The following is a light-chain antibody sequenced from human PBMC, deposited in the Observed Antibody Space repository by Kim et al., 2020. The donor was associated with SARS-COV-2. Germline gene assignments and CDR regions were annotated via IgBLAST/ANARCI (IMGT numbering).Light chain of an antibody. CDR1: QAIRKY. Sequence: ASTGDRVTITCRASQAIRKYLAWYQQKPGKAPKLLIYAASTLQTGVPSRFSGSGSVTDFTLTISRLQSEDFATYCCQQYYGYPITFGGGTKVDIK. J-gene: IGKJ4*01. CDR3: QQYYGYPIT. CDR2: AAS. V-gene: IGKV1-8*01.